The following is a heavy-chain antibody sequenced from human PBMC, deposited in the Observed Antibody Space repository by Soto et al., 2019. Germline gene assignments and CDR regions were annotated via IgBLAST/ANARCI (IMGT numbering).Heavy chain of an antibody. CDR1: GGSISSSNW. Sequence: SETLSLTCAVSGGSISSSNWWSWVRQPPGKGLEWDGEMYHSGSTNYNPSLKSRVTISVDKSKNQFSLKLSSVTAADTALYYCAREGMVRGVIIKSHYYYYGMDVWGQGTTVS. CDR2: MYHSGST. J-gene: IGHJ6*02. D-gene: IGHD3-10*01. V-gene: IGHV4-4*02. CDR3: AREGMVRGVIIKSHYYYYGMDV.